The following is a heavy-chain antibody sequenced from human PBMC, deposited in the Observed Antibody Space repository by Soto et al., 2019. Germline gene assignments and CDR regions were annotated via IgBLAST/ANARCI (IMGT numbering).Heavy chain of an antibody. V-gene: IGHV1-18*04. CDR1: GYTFTSYG. J-gene: IGHJ6*02. CDR2: ISAYNGNT. D-gene: IGHD2-15*01. Sequence: ASVKVSCKASGYTFTSYGISWVRQAPGQGLEWMGWISAYNGNTNYAQKLQGRVTMTTDTSTSTAYMELRSLRSDDTAVYYCARDWIVVVVAATQRGGMDVCGQGPTVTVSS. CDR3: ARDWIVVVVAATQRGGMDV.